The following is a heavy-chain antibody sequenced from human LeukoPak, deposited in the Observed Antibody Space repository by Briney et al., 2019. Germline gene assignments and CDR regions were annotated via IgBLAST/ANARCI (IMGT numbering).Heavy chain of an antibody. CDR1: GFTVSSNY. D-gene: IGHD2-15*01. CDR3: ASRVVLKYYYDC. CDR2: IYSGGST. Sequence: GGSVRLSCAASGFTVSSNYMSWVRQAPGKGLEWVSVIYSGGSTYYADSVKGRFTISRDNSKNTLYLQMNSLRAEDTAVYYCASRVVLKYYYDCWGQGTLVTVSS. J-gene: IGHJ4*02. V-gene: IGHV3-66*01.